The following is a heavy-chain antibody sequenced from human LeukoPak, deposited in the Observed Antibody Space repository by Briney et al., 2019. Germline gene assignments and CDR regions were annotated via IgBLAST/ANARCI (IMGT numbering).Heavy chain of an antibody. CDR3: ARVKARPYYYYYMDV. D-gene: IGHD6-25*01. CDR2: IYYSGST. J-gene: IGHJ6*03. Sequence: SETLSLTCTVSGGSISSYYWSWIRQPPGKGLEWIGYIYYSGSTNYNPSLKSRVTISVDTSKNQLSLKLSSVTAADTAVYYCARVKARPYYYYYMDVWGKGTTVTVSS. CDR1: GGSISSYY. V-gene: IGHV4-59*01.